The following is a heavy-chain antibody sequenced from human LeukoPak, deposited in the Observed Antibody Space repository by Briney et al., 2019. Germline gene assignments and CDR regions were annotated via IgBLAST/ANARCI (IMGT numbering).Heavy chain of an antibody. J-gene: IGHJ4*02. CDR1: GYTLTELS. D-gene: IGHD1-26*01. CDR2: FDPEDGET. V-gene: IGHV1-24*01. Sequence: ASVKVSCKVSGYTLTELSMHWVRQAPGKGLEWMGGFDPEDGETIYAQKFQGRVTMTEDTSIDTAYMELSSLRSEDTAVYYCATRGRWELPLGYFDYWGQGTLVTVSS. CDR3: ATRGRWELPLGYFDY.